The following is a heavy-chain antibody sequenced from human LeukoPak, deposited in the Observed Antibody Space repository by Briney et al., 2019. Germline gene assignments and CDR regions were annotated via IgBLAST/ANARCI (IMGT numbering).Heavy chain of an antibody. CDR2: INTNTGNP. CDR3: ARCSSTSCYALSDY. D-gene: IGHD2-2*01. V-gene: IGHV7-4-1*02. CDR1: GYTFTSYA. J-gene: IGHJ4*02. Sequence: ASVKVSCKASGYTFTSYAMNWVRQAPGQGFEWMGWINTNTGNPTYAQGFTGRFVFSLDTSVSTAYLQISSLKAEDTAVYYCARCSSTSCYALSDYWGQGTLVTVSS.